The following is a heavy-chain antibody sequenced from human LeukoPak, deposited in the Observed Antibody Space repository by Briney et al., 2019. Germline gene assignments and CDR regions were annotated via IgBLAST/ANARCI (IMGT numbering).Heavy chain of an antibody. J-gene: IGHJ6*02. Sequence: PGGSLRLSCAASGFTFSKAWMNRVRQAPGKGLEWVASINHNGNVNYYVDSVKGRFTISRDNAKNSLYLQMSNLRAEDTAVYFCARGGGLDVWGQGATVTVSS. V-gene: IGHV3-7*03. D-gene: IGHD3-16*01. CDR2: INHNGNVN. CDR3: ARGGGLDV. CDR1: GFTFSKAW.